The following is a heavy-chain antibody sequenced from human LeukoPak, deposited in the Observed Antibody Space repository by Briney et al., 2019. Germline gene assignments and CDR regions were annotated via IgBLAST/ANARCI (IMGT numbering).Heavy chain of an antibody. CDR3: ARDRGFD. CDR2: LYSGGST. Sequence: PGGSLRLSCVVSGFTFSSFEMNWVRQAPGKGLEWVSVLYSGGSTYYADSVKGRFTISRDNSKNTLYLQMNSLRVEDTAVYYCARDRGFDWGQGTLVTVSA. J-gene: IGHJ4*02. V-gene: IGHV3-66*01. CDR1: GFTFSSFE. D-gene: IGHD3-10*01.